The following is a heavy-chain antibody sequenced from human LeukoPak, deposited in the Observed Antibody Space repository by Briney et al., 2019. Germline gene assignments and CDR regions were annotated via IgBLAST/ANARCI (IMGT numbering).Heavy chain of an antibody. D-gene: IGHD6-19*01. CDR1: GGTFTSYY. CDR3: ARRAVDNSYYYYMDV. CDR2: MKPKSGNT. Sequence: ASVKVSCKASGGTFTSYYINLLRQVTAPPLEWIGWMKPKSGNTGYAQKFQGRVTITRNTSISTAYMEVSSLRYEDTAVYYCARRAVDNSYYYYMDVWGKGTTVTV. V-gene: IGHV1-8*03. J-gene: IGHJ6*03.